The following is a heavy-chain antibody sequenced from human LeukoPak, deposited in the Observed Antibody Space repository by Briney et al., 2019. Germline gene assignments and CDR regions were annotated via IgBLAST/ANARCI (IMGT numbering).Heavy chain of an antibody. V-gene: IGHV3-30*03. D-gene: IGHD3-10*01. J-gene: IGHJ4*02. Sequence: GGSLRLFCAASGVTFSSYGMPWVRQAPGRGLEWVAVISYDGSNKYYADSVKGRFTISRDNSKNTLYLQMNSLGAEDTAVYYCASASTGVTLDYWGQGTLVTVSS. CDR1: GVTFSSYG. CDR2: ISYDGSNK. CDR3: ASASTGVTLDY.